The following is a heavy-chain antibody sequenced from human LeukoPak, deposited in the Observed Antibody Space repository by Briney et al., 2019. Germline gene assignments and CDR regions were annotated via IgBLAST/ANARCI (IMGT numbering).Heavy chain of an antibody. CDR2: INTNTGNP. J-gene: IGHJ6*03. CDR3: ATAGGSGSYYYYYYYYMDV. D-gene: IGHD3-10*01. Sequence: GASVKVSCKASGYTFTSYAMNWVRQAPGQGLEWMGWINTNTGNPTYAQGFTGRFVFSLDTSVSTAYLQISSLKAEDTAVYYCATAGGSGSYYYYYYYYMDVWGKGTTVTVSS. CDR1: GYTFTSYA. V-gene: IGHV7-4-1*02.